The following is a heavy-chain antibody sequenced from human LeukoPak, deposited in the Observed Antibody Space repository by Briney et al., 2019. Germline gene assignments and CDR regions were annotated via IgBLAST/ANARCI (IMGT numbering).Heavy chain of an antibody. CDR2: ISAYNGNT. D-gene: IGHD3-10*01. CDR1: GYTLTSYG. CDR3: ARDPAYGSGSYYFEGFDY. J-gene: IGHJ4*02. Sequence: GASVKVSCKASGYTLTSYGISWVRQAPGQGLEWMGWISAYNGNTNYAQKLQGRVTMTTDTSTSTAYMELRSLRSDDTAVYYCARDPAYGSGSYYFEGFDYWGQGTLVTVSS. V-gene: IGHV1-18*01.